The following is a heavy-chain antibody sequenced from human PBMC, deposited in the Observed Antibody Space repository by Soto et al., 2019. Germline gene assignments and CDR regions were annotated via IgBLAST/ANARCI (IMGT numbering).Heavy chain of an antibody. D-gene: IGHD1-1*01. CDR1: GGSISTYY. CDR3: ARRYGYSFDY. J-gene: IGHJ4*02. Sequence: SETLSLTCTVSGGSISTYYWSWIRQPPGKGLEWIGYIYYDGSTSYSPSLKSRVTISVDTSKNQFSLKLSSVTAADTAVYYCARRYGYSFDYWGQGTLVTVS. CDR2: IYYDGST. V-gene: IGHV4-59*08.